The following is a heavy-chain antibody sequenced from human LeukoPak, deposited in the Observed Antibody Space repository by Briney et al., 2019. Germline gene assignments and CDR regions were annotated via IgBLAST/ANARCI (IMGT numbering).Heavy chain of an antibody. CDR2: IYSGGST. J-gene: IGHJ4*02. D-gene: IGHD5-12*01. CDR1: GFTVSSNY. CDR3: ATVKSGYDLYFDY. V-gene: IGHV3-53*01. Sequence: GGSLRLSCAASGFTVSSNYMSWVRQAPGKGLEWVSVIYSGGSTYYADSVKGRFTISRDNSKNTLYLQMNSLRAEDTAVYYCATVKSGYDLYFDYWGQGTLVTVSS.